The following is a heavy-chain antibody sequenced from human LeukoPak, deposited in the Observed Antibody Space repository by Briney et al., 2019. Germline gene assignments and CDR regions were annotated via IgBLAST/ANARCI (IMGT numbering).Heavy chain of an antibody. V-gene: IGHV3-30*03. J-gene: IGHJ4*02. CDR1: GFTFSSYS. CDR2: ISYDGSNK. Sequence: GGSLRLSCAASGFTFSSYSMNWVRQAPGKGLEWVAVISYDGSNKYYADSVKGRFTISRDNSKNTLYLQMNSLRAEDTAVYYCARGHSDYRHFDYWGQGTLVTVSS. D-gene: IGHD4/OR15-4a*01. CDR3: ARGHSDYRHFDY.